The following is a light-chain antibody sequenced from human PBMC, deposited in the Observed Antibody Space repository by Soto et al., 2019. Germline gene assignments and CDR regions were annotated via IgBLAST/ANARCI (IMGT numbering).Light chain of an antibody. CDR1: SSDIGAYNY. CDR2: DVS. J-gene: IGLJ1*01. CDR3: SSYTSSATYV. Sequence: QSALTQPASVSGSPGQSLTISCTGTSSDIGAYNYVSWYQQLPGKAPKLMIYDVSNRPSGLSNRFSGSKSGNTASLTISGLQAEDEADYYCSSYTSSATYVFGTGTKLTVL. V-gene: IGLV2-14*01.